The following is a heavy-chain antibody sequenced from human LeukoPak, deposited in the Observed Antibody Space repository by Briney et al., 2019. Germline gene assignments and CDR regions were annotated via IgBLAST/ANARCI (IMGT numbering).Heavy chain of an antibody. V-gene: IGHV4-39*01. CDR1: GDSISSSSYY. CDR3: ARPLGGSGSYEGGGYYFDY. Sequence: SETLSLTCTVSGDSISSSSYYWGWIRQPPGKGLEWIGSIYYSGSTYYNPSLKSRVTISVDTSKNQFSLKLSSVTAADTAVYYCARPLGGSGSYEGGGYYFDYWGQGTLVTVSS. CDR2: IYYSGST. D-gene: IGHD3-10*01. J-gene: IGHJ4*02.